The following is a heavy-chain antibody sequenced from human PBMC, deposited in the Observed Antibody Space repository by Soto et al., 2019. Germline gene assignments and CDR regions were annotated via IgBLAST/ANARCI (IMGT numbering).Heavy chain of an antibody. CDR3: TRNTYHSYDNYLYYFVY. D-gene: IGHD3-22*01. Sequence: GESLKISCKASGYTFTNSWIVWVRQMPGKGLQWLGFTFPGDSHTRYNPSFQGQVTISADKSISTAYLHWSSLKASDTAMYYFTRNTYHSYDNYLYYFVYLCQGALVTVSS. CDR1: GYTFTNSW. V-gene: IGHV5-51*01. CDR2: TFPGDSHT. J-gene: IGHJ4*02.